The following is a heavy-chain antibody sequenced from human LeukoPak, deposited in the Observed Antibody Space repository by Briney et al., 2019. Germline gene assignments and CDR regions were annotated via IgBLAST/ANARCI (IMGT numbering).Heavy chain of an antibody. CDR3: ARHLSDSSGYAFDY. Sequence: PGESLKISCKGSGYSFTSYWIGWVRQMPGKGLEWMGIIYPGDSDTRYSPSFQGQVTFSADKSISTAYLQWDSLKASDTAIYYCARHLSDSSGYAFDYWGQGTLVTVSS. CDR2: IYPGDSDT. D-gene: IGHD3-22*01. V-gene: IGHV5-51*01. J-gene: IGHJ4*02. CDR1: GYSFTSYW.